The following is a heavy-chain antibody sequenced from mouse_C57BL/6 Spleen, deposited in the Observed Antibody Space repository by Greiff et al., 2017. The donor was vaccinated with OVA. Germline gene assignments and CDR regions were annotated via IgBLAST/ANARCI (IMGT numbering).Heavy chain of an antibody. J-gene: IGHJ2*01. CDR1: GYTFTDYY. CDR3: ARGNWDDYFDY. D-gene: IGHD4-1*01. Sequence: LMEPGASVKISCKASGYTFTDYYMNWVKQSHGKSLEWIGDINPNNGGTSYNQKFKGKATLTVDKSSSTAYMELRSLTSEDSAVYYCARGNWDDYFDYWGQGTTLTVSS. V-gene: IGHV1-26*01. CDR2: INPNNGGT.